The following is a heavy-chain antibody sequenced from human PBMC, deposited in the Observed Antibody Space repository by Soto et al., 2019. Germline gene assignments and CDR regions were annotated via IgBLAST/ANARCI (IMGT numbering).Heavy chain of an antibody. V-gene: IGHV1-18*01. D-gene: IGHD2-15*01. Sequence: QVQLVQSGAEVKKPGASVKVSCKASGYTFTSYGISWVRQAPGQGLEWMGWISAYNSNTNYAQKLQGRVTMTTDTXTXXAYMELRSLRSDDTAVYYCARDEGYCSGGSCYFDYWGQGTLVTVSS. J-gene: IGHJ4*02. CDR1: GYTFTSYG. CDR3: ARDEGYCSGGSCYFDY. CDR2: ISAYNSNT.